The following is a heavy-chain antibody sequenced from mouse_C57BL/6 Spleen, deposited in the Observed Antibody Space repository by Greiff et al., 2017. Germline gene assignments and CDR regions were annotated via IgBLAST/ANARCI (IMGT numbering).Heavy chain of an antibody. CDR1: GYTFTSYW. Sequence: QVQLQQSGAELVKPGASVKMSCKASGYTFTSYWITWVKQRPGQGLEWIGDIYPGSGSTNYNEKFKSKATLTVDTSSSTAYMQLSSLTSEDSAVYYCAREEVDSNYAMDYWGQGTSVTVSS. D-gene: IGHD2-5*01. V-gene: IGHV1-55*01. CDR2: IYPGSGST. J-gene: IGHJ4*01. CDR3: AREEVDSNYAMDY.